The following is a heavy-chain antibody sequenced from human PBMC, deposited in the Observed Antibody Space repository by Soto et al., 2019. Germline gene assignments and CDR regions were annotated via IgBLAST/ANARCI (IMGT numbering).Heavy chain of an antibody. CDR1: GGAVGSSSYY. CDR3: ARQPRCTSPYCLGYDYYFPS. J-gene: IGHJ4*02. D-gene: IGHD3-3*01. Sequence: SETLSLTCTVSGGAVGSSSYYWGWIRQPPGKGLEWIGSVYYSGSTYDNPSLKGRVTMSVDTSKNQISLKLSSLTAADTAVYFCARQPRCTSPYCLGYDYYFPSWGQGTLVTVSS. V-gene: IGHV4-39*01. CDR2: VYYSGST.